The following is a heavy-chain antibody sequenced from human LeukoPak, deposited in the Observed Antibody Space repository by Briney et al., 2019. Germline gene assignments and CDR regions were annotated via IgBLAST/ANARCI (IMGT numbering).Heavy chain of an antibody. V-gene: IGHV1-69*05. Sequence: ASVKVSCKXSGGTFSSYAISWVRQAPGQGLERMGRIIPIFGTANYAQKFQGRVTITTDESTSTAYMELSSLRSEDTAVYYCARDLAPRNYGGNSPFDYWGQGTLVTVSS. D-gene: IGHD4-23*01. CDR3: ARDLAPRNYGGNSPFDY. J-gene: IGHJ4*02. CDR2: IIPIFGTA. CDR1: GGTFSSYA.